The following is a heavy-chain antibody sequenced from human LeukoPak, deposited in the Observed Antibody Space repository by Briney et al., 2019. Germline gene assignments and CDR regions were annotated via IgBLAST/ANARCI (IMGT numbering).Heavy chain of an antibody. D-gene: IGHD1-1*01. J-gene: IGHJ3*02. Sequence: SETLSLTCTVSGGSVSSGSYYWSWIRQPPGKGLEWIGYIYYSGSTNYNPSLKSRVTISVDTSKNQFSLKLSSVTAADTAVYYCARNWNDATDGAFDIWGQGTMVTVSS. CDR3: ARNWNDATDGAFDI. CDR2: IYYSGST. V-gene: IGHV4-61*01. CDR1: GGSVSSGSYY.